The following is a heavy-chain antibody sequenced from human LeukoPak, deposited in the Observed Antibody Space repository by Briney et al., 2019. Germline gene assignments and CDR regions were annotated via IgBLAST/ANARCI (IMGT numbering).Heavy chain of an antibody. CDR3: ARDDNFYYYYMDV. J-gene: IGHJ6*03. CDR2: IKQDGSEK. Sequence: PGGSLRLSCAASGFTFSSYWMSWVRQAPGKGLEWVANIKQDGSEKYYVDSVKGRFTISRDNAKNSLYPQMNSLRAEDTAVYYCARDDNFYYYYMDVWGKGTTVTVSS. V-gene: IGHV3-7*01. CDR1: GFTFSSYW.